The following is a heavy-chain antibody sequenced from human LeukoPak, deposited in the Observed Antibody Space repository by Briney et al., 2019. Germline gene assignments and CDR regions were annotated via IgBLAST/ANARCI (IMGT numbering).Heavy chain of an antibody. V-gene: IGHV1-2*02. J-gene: IGHJ3*02. Sequence: GASVKVSCKASGYTFTGYYMHWVRQAPGQGLEWMGWINPNSGGTNYAQKFQGRVTMTRDTSISTAYMELSRLRSDDTAVYYCARDRGYSNGYGAFDIWGQGTMVTVSS. CDR2: INPNSGGT. D-gene: IGHD5-18*01. CDR1: GYTFTGYY. CDR3: ARDRGYSNGYGAFDI.